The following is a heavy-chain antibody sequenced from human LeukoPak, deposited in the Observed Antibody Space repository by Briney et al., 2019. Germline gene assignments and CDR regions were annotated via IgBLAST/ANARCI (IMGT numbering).Heavy chain of an antibody. CDR1: GFTFSSYW. Sequence: PGGSLRLSCAASGFTFSSYWMSWVRQAPGKGLEWVANIKQDGSEKYYVDSVKGRFTISRDNAKNSLYLQMNSLRAEDTAVYYCARDEQLWYEYYFDYWGQGTLVTVSS. V-gene: IGHV3-7*01. CDR2: IKQDGSEK. J-gene: IGHJ4*02. CDR3: ARDEQLWYEYYFDY. D-gene: IGHD5-18*01.